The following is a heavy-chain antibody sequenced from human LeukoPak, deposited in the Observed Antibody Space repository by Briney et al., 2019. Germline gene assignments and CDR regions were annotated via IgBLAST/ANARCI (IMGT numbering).Heavy chain of an antibody. V-gene: IGHV3-53*05. Sequence: PGGSLRLSCAASGFIVSSSYMSWVRQAPGKGLEWVSVIYNDGNTLYADSVKGRFTISRDNSKNTLYLQLNSLRAEDTAVYYCARDRPVDYGDYESLRFDYWGQGTLVTVSS. CDR2: IYNDGNT. CDR1: GFIVSSSY. CDR3: ARDRPVDYGDYESLRFDY. D-gene: IGHD4-17*01. J-gene: IGHJ4*02.